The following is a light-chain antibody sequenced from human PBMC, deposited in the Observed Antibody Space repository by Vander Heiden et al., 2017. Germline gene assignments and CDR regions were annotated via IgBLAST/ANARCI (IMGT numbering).Light chain of an antibody. Sequence: SYVLTQPPSVSVAPGQTARITCGGNNIGVKSVHCYYQPPGQAPVLVVYDDSDRPSGTPERISGSNSGNTATLTISRVEAGDEADYYCQVWDSTSDHVVFGGGTKLTVL. CDR2: DDS. CDR1: NIGVKS. J-gene: IGLJ2*01. V-gene: IGLV3-21*02. CDR3: QVWDSTSDHVV.